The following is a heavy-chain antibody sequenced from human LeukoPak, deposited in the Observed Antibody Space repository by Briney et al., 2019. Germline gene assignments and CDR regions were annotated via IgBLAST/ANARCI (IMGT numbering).Heavy chain of an antibody. CDR3: AKEYSGYDFDY. CDR2: TSGSGVNS. Sequence: GGSLRLSCAASGFTLRSYDMSWVRQAPGKGLEWVAATSGSGVNSYYADSVRGRFTISRDDSQNTLYLQMDSLRAEDTALYYCAKEYSGYDFDYWGQGTLVTVSS. D-gene: IGHD5-12*01. J-gene: IGHJ4*02. V-gene: IGHV3-23*01. CDR1: GFTLRSYD.